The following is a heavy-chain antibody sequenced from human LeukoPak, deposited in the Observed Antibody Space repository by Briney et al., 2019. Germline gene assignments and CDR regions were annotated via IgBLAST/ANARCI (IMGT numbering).Heavy chain of an antibody. CDR3: ARDKVVGPTHFDY. CDR2: INRNGGHT. D-gene: IGHD1-26*01. CDR1: GSNFDRYT. V-gene: IGHV3-20*04. Sequence: GGSLRLSCAASGSNFDRYTMHWVRHTAGRGLEWVSFINRNGGHTWYADSLKGRFTISRDNAKNSLYLQMNSLRAEDTAVFYCARDKVVGPTHFDYWGQGTLVTVSS. J-gene: IGHJ4*02.